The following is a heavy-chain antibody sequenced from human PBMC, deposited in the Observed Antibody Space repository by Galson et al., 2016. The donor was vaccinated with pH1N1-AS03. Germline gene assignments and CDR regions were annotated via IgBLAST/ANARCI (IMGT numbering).Heavy chain of an antibody. D-gene: IGHD1/OR15-1a*01. Sequence: SLRLSCAASGFTFSSYGTHWVRQAPGKGLEWVTFIRHDGSNRYYADSVKGRFTIPRDNSKNTLFLQMNSLRPEDTAVYYCAQDRVNGIDATTRWFAPWGQGAQVTVSS. CDR2: IRHDGSNR. CDR1: GFTFSSYG. V-gene: IGHV3-30*02. CDR3: AQDRVNGIDATTRWFAP. J-gene: IGHJ5*02.